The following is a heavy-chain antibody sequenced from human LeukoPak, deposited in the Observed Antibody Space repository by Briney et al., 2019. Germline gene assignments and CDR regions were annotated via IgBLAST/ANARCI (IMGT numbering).Heavy chain of an antibody. V-gene: IGHV3-48*03. Sequence: AGGSLRLSCAASGLTFSSYEMNWVRQAPGKGLEWVSYISSSGSTIYYADSVKGRFTISRGNAKNSLYLQMNSLRAEDTAVYYCARGSSSGYYFSPDYWGQGTLVTVSS. CDR2: ISSSGSTI. D-gene: IGHD3-22*01. J-gene: IGHJ4*02. CDR3: ARGSSSGYYFSPDY. CDR1: GLTFSSYE.